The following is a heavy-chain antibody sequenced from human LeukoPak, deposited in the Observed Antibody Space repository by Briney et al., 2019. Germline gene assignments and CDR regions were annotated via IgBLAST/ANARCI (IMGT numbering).Heavy chain of an antibody. CDR1: GGSFSGYS. CDR3: ARQILEWHRDYYYYGMDV. Sequence: SETLSLTCAVYGGSFSGYSWSWIRQPPGKGLEWIGEINHSGSTNYNPSLKSRVTISVDTSKNQFSLKLSSVTAADTAVYYCARQILEWHRDYYYYGMDVWGQGTTVTVSS. V-gene: IGHV4-34*01. CDR2: INHSGST. J-gene: IGHJ6*02. D-gene: IGHD3-3*01.